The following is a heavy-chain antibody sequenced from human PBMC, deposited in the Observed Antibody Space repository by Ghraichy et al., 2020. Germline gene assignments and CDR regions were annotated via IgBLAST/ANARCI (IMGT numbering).Heavy chain of an antibody. CDR1: GFTVSSNY. J-gene: IGHJ6*03. V-gene: IGHV3-53*01. CDR2: IYSGGST. CDR3: ARGREEWLFGTGLEYYYYMDV. Sequence: GGSLRLSCAASGFTVSSNYMSWVRQAPGKGLEWVSVIYSGGSTYYADSVKGRFTISRDNSKNTLYLQMNSLRAEDTAVYYCARGREEWLFGTGLEYYYYMDVWGKGTTVTVSS. D-gene: IGHD3-3*01.